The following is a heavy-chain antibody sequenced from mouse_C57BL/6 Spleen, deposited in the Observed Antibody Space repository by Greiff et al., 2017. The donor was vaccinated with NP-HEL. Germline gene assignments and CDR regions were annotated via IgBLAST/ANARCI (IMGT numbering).Heavy chain of an antibody. D-gene: IGHD1-1*01. V-gene: IGHV14-1*01. CDR1: GFNIKDYY. J-gene: IGHJ3*01. CDR2: IDPEDGDT. Sequence: EVQLQQSGAELVRPGASVKLSCTASGFNIKDYYMHWVKQRPEQGLEWIGRIDPEDGDTEYAPKFQGKATMTADTSSNTAYLQLSSLTSEDTAVYYCTTWGTTVPFAYWGQGTLVTVSA. CDR3: TTWGTTVPFAY.